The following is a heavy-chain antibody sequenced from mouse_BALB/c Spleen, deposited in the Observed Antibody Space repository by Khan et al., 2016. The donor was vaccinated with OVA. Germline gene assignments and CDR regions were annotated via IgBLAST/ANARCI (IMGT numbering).Heavy chain of an antibody. J-gene: IGHJ3*01. CDR3: ASLYYRSAWFAY. Sequence: MQLEESGAELVKPGASVKLSCTASGFNIKDTYIHWVKQRPEQGLEWIGRIDPANDNTKYDPKFQGKATITADTSSNTAYLQLSSLTSEDTAVYYCASLYYRSAWFAYWGQGTLVTVSA. D-gene: IGHD2-14*01. V-gene: IGHV14-3*02. CDR1: GFNIKDTY. CDR2: IDPANDNT.